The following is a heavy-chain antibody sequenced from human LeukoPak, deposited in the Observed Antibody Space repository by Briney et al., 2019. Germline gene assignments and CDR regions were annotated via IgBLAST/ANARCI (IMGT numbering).Heavy chain of an antibody. D-gene: IGHD3-10*01. CDR3: ARGAKRITMVRGSKGHFDY. Sequence: SGTLSLTCAVSGGSMSSSNWWSWVRQPPGKGLGWIGEIYHSGSTNYNPSLKSRVTISVDTSKNQFSLKLSSVTAADTAVYYCARGAKRITMVRGSKGHFDYWGQGTLVTVSS. J-gene: IGHJ4*02. CDR1: GGSMSSSNW. V-gene: IGHV4-4*02. CDR2: IYHSGST.